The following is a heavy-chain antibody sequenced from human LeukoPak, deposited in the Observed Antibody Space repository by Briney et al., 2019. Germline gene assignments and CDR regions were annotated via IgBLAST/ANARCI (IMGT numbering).Heavy chain of an antibody. J-gene: IGHJ4*02. Sequence: GRSLRLSCAASGFTFSSYAMHWVRQAPGKGLGWVAVISYDGSNKYYADSVKGRFTISRDNSKNTLYLQMNSLRAEDTAVYYCAREYYDSSGYLLGFVYWGQGTLVTVSS. CDR2: ISYDGSNK. V-gene: IGHV3-30-3*01. CDR3: AREYYDSSGYLLGFVY. CDR1: GFTFSSYA. D-gene: IGHD3-22*01.